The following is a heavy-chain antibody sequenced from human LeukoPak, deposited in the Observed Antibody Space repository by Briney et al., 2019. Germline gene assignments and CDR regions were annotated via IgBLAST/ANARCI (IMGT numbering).Heavy chain of an antibody. V-gene: IGHV1-69*02. CDR2: IIPILGIA. Sequence: GASVKVSCKASGGTFSSYTISWVRQAPGQGLEWMGRIIPILGIANYAQKFQGRVTITADRSTSTAYMELGSLRSEDTAVYYCARVVYGSKPADDAFDIWGQGTMVTVSS. D-gene: IGHD3-10*01. J-gene: IGHJ3*02. CDR3: ARVVYGSKPADDAFDI. CDR1: GGTFSSYT.